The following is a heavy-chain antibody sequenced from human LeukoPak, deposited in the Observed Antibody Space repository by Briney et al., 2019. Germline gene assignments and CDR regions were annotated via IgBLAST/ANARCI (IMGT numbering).Heavy chain of an antibody. Sequence: PSETLSLTCTVSGGSISSGDYYWRWIRQPPGKGLEWIGYIYYSGSTYYNPSLKSRVTISVDTSKNQFSLKLSSVTAADTAVYYCAREALDGGNAYFDYWGQGTLVTVSS. V-gene: IGHV4-30-4*08. J-gene: IGHJ4*02. CDR3: AREALDGGNAYFDY. CDR1: GGSISSGDYY. D-gene: IGHD4-23*01. CDR2: IYYSGST.